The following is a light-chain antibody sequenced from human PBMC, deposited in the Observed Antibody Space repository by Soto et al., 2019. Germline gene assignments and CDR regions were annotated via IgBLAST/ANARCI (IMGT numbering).Light chain of an antibody. CDR2: WAS. V-gene: IGKV4-1*01. CDR3: QQYYRLEVT. CDR1: QSVLYSSNNKNY. Sequence: DIVMTQSPDSLAVSLGERATINCKSSQSVLYSSNNKNYLAWYQQKPGQPPKLLIYWASTRESGVPDRFSGSGSGTDFTLTISSLQAEDVAVYYCQQYYRLEVTLGPGTKVDIK. J-gene: IGKJ3*01.